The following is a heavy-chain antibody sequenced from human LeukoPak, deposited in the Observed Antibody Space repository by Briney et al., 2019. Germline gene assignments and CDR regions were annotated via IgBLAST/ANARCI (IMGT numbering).Heavy chain of an antibody. CDR2: IYYSGST. J-gene: IGHJ4*02. CDR3: ARGRYTFDY. D-gene: IGHD1-1*01. V-gene: IGHV4-59*01. CDR1: GGSISGYS. Sequence: SETLSPTCTVSGGSISGYSRTWIRQPPGKGLEYIGYIYYSGSTNHNPSLKSRVTFSVDTSKNQFSLKLSSVTAADTAVYYCARGRYTFDYWGQGTLVTVSS.